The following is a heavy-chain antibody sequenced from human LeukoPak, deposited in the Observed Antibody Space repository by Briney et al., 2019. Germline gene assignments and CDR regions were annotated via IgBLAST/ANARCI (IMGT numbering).Heavy chain of an antibody. J-gene: IGHJ4*02. V-gene: IGHV1-18*01. CDR3: ARGRGSTSRY. Sequence: ASVKVSCKASGYAFTSYGITWVRQAPGQGLEWMGWISTYNGNTNSAQNLQGRVTMTADTSTSTAYMELRTLISDDTAVYYCARGRGSTSRYWGQGTLVTVSS. CDR1: GYAFTSYG. CDR2: ISTYNGNT. D-gene: IGHD5-12*01.